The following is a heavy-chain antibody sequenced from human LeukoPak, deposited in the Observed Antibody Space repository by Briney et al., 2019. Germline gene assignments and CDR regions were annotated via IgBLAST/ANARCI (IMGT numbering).Heavy chain of an antibody. V-gene: IGHV3-30*04. J-gene: IGHJ4*02. Sequence: GGSLRLSCAASGFTFSSYAMRWVRQAPGKGLEWVAVISYDGSNKYYADFVKGRFTISRDNSKNTLYLQMNSLRAEDTAVYYCARAPKKSYGSFDYWGQGTLVTVSS. CDR3: ARAPKKSYGSFDY. D-gene: IGHD5-18*01. CDR2: ISYDGSNK. CDR1: GFTFSSYA.